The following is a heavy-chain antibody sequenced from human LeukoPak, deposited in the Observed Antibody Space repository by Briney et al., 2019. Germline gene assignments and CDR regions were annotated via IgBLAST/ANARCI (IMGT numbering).Heavy chain of an antibody. J-gene: IGHJ4*02. CDR1: GYTFTSYG. Sequence: ASVKVSCKASGYTFTSYGISWVRQAPGQGLEWMGWISAYNGNTNYAQKLQGRVTMTTDTSTSTAYMALRSLRSDDTAVYYCARTYSGYESPINYFDYWGQGTLVTVSS. V-gene: IGHV1-18*01. D-gene: IGHD5-12*01. CDR2: ISAYNGNT. CDR3: ARTYSGYESPINYFDY.